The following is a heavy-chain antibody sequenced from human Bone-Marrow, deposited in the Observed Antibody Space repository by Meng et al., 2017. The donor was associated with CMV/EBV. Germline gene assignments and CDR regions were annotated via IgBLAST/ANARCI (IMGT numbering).Heavy chain of an antibody. CDR1: GGPISSYY. J-gene: IGHJ6*02. V-gene: IGHV4-59*01. D-gene: IGHD7-27*01. Sequence: SETLSFTCTVSGGPISSYYWSWIRQPPGKGLEWIGYIYYSGSTNYNPSLKSRVTISVDTSKNQFSLKLSSVTAADTAVYYCARLKLTAYYYYGMDVWGQGTTITVSS. CDR3: ARLKLTAYYYYGMDV. CDR2: IYYSGST.